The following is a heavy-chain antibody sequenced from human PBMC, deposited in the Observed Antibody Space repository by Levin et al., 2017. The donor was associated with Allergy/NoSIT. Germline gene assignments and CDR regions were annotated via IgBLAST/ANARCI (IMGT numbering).Heavy chain of an antibody. D-gene: IGHD3-3*01. Sequence: SCAASGFTFSSYSMNWVRQAPGKGLEWVSYISSSSSTIYYADSVKGRFTISRDNAKNSLYLQMNSLRDEDTAVYYCARDPPNYDFWSGYYVYWGQGTLVTVSS. CDR2: ISSSSSTI. CDR1: GFTFSSYS. J-gene: IGHJ4*02. CDR3: ARDPPNYDFWSGYYVY. V-gene: IGHV3-48*02.